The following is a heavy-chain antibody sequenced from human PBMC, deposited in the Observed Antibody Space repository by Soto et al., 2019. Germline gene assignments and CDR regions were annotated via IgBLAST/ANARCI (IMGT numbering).Heavy chain of an antibody. Sequence: QVQLVESGGGVVQPGRSLRLYWAASGFTFSSYGMHWVRQAPGKGLEWVAVISYDGSNKYYADSVKGRFTISRDNSKNTLYLQMNSLRAEDTAVYYCAKDGTVTTRGAFDIWGQGTMVTVSS. J-gene: IGHJ3*02. D-gene: IGHD4-4*01. CDR3: AKDGTVTTRGAFDI. CDR1: GFTFSSYG. CDR2: ISYDGSNK. V-gene: IGHV3-30*18.